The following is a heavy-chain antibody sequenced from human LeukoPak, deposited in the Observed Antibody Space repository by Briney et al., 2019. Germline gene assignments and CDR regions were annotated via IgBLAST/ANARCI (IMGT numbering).Heavy chain of an antibody. CDR3: ATVYRITMVRGVIIRDY. Sequence: GGSLRLSCAASGFTFSSYSMNWVRQAPGKGLEWVSSISSSSYIYYADSVKGRFTISRDNAKNSLYLQMNSLRAEDTAVYYCATVYRITMVRGVIIRDYWGQGTLVTVSS. V-gene: IGHV3-21*01. CDR2: ISSSSYI. D-gene: IGHD3-10*01. CDR1: GFTFSSYS. J-gene: IGHJ4*02.